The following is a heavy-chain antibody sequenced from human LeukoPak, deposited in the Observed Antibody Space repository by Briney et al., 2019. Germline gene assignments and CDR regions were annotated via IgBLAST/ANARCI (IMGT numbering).Heavy chain of an antibody. V-gene: IGHV3-7*01. Sequence: PGGSLRLSCAASGFTFDDYGMSWVRQAPGKGLEWVANIKPDGSEKYYVDSVKGRFTISRDNAKNSLYLQMNSLRAEDTAVYYCARDQTPFVWGQGTLVTVSS. CDR2: IKPDGSEK. J-gene: IGHJ4*02. CDR3: ARDQTPFV. CDR1: GFTFDDYG.